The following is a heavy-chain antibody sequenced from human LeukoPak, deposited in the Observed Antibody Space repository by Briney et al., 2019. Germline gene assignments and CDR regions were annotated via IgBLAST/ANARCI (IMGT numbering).Heavy chain of an antibody. J-gene: IGHJ4*02. D-gene: IGHD3-16*01. V-gene: IGHV3-21*01. CDR1: GFTFSSFK. Sequence: TGGSLRLSCAASGFTFSSFKMTWVRQGPGKGLEWVASISPSSSYIFYADSLKGRVTVSRDNGKSSVFLQMSSLRVEDTAVYYCARDLTGGEYFDSWGQGTLVSVSS. CDR2: ISPSSSYI. CDR3: ARDLTGGEYFDS.